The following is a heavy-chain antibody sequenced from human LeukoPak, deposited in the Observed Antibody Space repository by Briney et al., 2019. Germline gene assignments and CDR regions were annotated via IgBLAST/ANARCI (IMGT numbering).Heavy chain of an antibody. CDR2: IASDGTTR. CDR1: GFAFNIYW. CDR3: ARDLSYGMDV. V-gene: IGHV3-74*01. J-gene: IGHJ6*02. Sequence: GGSLRLSCAASGFAFNIYWMHWVRQAPGKGLVWVSHIASDGTTRGYADSVKGRFTISRDNAKNTLYLQMNSLRAEDTAVYYCARDLSYGMDVWGQGTSVTVSS.